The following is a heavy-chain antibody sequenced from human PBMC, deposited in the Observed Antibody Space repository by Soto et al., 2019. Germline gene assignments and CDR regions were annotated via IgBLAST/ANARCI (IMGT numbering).Heavy chain of an antibody. CDR3: SIDPQYTDSSVYYVASGNFDY. CDR2: GYYSGNT. D-gene: IGHD3-22*01. V-gene: IGHV4-31*03. CDR1: GASISSGGYY. Sequence: QVQLQESGPGLVKPSQTLSLTCTVSGASISSGGYYWNWIRQHPVKVLEWIGYGYYSGNTYYNPSLTSRVTISVDTSKNQLSLRLSSVTAADTAVYYGSIDPQYTDSSVYYVASGNFDYWGQGILVTVSS. J-gene: IGHJ4*02.